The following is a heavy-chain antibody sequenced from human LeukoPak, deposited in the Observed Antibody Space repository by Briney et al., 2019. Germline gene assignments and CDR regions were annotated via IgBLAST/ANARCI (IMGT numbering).Heavy chain of an antibody. V-gene: IGHV3-74*01. D-gene: IGHD5-12*01. J-gene: IGHJ3*02. CDR2: INSDGSST. CDR1: GFTFSTYD. CDR3: ARDRGYAFDI. Sequence: GGSLRLSCAASGFTFSTYDMNWVRQAPGKGLVWVARINSDGSSTSYADSVKGRFTISRDNAKNTLYLQMNNLRAEDTAVYYCARDRGYAFDIWGQGTMVTVSS.